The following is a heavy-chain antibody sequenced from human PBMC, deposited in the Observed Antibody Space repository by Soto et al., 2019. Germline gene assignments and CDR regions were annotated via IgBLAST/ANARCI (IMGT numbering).Heavy chain of an antibody. CDR2: IYDTGST. Sequence: PSETLSLTCAVYGGSFSDYYWSWIRQPPGKGPEWIGDIYDTGSTNYNPSLMKRVNKSVDTSKNQFSLRLTSVTAADTATYFCARGLTVTAGRCFDAWGQGILVTVSS. CDR1: GGSFSDYY. J-gene: IGHJ5*02. V-gene: IGHV4-59*13. CDR3: ARGLTVTAGRCFDA. D-gene: IGHD4-4*01.